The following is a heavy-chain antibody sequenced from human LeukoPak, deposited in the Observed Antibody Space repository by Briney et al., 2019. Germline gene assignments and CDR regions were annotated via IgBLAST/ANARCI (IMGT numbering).Heavy chain of an antibody. V-gene: IGHV3-21*01. CDR3: AAQSSTSGWFDL. CDR2: ISYSSSYI. CDR1: GLTFSMYS. J-gene: IGHJ5*02. Sequence: GGSLRLSCAASGLTFSMYSMNWVRQAPGKGLEWVSSISYSSSYIYYADSVKGRCTISRDNAKNSLYLQMNSLRAEDTAVYYCAAQSSTSGWFDLWGQGTLVTVSS. D-gene: IGHD6-6*01.